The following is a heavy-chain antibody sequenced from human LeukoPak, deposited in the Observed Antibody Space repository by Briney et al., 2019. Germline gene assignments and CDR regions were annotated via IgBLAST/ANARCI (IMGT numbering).Heavy chain of an antibody. CDR1: GYTFTGYY. V-gene: IGHV1-8*02. CDR3: ARGPGYYYGMDV. D-gene: IGHD3-10*01. J-gene: IGHJ6*02. Sequence: ASVKVSCKASGYTFTGYYMHWVRQATGQGLEWMGWMNPNSGNTGYAQKFQGRVTMTRNTSISTAYMELSSLRSEDTAVYYCARGPGYYYGMDVWGQGTTVTVSS. CDR2: MNPNSGNT.